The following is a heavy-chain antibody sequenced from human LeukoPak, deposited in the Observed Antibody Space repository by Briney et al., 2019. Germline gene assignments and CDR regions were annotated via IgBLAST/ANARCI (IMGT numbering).Heavy chain of an antibody. J-gene: IGHJ4*02. D-gene: IGHD6-13*01. CDR1: GGTFSSYA. Sequence: SVKVSCKASGGTFSSYAISWVRQAPGQGLEWMGGIIPIFGTANYAQTFQGKVTITTDESTTTAYMELSSLRSEDTAVYYCAREAAARDLDYWGQGTLVTVSS. CDR2: IIPIFGTA. V-gene: IGHV1-69*05. CDR3: AREAAARDLDY.